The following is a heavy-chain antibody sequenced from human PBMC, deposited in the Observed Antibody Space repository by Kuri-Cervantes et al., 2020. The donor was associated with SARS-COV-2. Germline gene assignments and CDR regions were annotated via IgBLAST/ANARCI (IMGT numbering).Heavy chain of an antibody. V-gene: IGHV3-23*01. CDR1: GFTFSSYA. D-gene: IGHD6-25*01. CDR3: AKDQAAFGP. CDR2: ISGSGGST. Sequence: GESLKISCAASGFTFSSYAMSWVRQAPGKGLEWVSAISGSGGSTYYADSVKGRFTISRDNSKDTLFLQMNSLRAEDTAVYYCAKDQAAFGPWGRGTLVTVSS. J-gene: IGHJ2*01.